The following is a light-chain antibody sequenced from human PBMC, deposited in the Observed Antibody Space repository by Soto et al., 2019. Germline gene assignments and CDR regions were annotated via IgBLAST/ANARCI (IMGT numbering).Light chain of an antibody. CDR2: GAS. CDR3: QQYNYWYT. J-gene: IGKJ2*01. Sequence: EIVVTQSPVTLSVSPGERAPISCRASQSIGSSLAWYQQKPGQAPRLLIYGASTRATGVPARFSGSGSGTEFTLTISSLQSEDFAAYYCQQYNYWYTFGQGTNLEIK. V-gene: IGKV3-15*01. CDR1: QSIGSS.